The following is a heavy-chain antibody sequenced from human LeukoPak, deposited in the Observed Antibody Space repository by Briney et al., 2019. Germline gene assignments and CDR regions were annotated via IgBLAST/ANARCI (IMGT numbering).Heavy chain of an antibody. D-gene: IGHD3-10*01. Sequence: PSETLSLTCAVYGGSFSGYYWSWIRQPPGKGLEWIGEINHSGSTNNNPSPTSRVTISVDTSKNPFSLKLSSVTAADTAVYYGARHGLYGSGSYYRPPNWFDPWGQGTLATVSS. V-gene: IGHV4-34*01. CDR2: INHSGST. J-gene: IGHJ5*02. CDR1: GGSFSGYY. CDR3: ARHGLYGSGSYYRPPNWFDP.